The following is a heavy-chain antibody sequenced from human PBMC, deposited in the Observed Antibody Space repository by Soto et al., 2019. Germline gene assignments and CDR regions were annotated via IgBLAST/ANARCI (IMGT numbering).Heavy chain of an antibody. CDR1: GFSLSGSW. V-gene: IGHV3-7*01. D-gene: IGHD5-12*01. J-gene: IGHJ4*02. CDR3: ARDPGYSSFDY. Sequence: DVQLVESWGGLVQPGGALRLSCAASGFSLSGSWMSWVRQAPGRGLEFVANINQDGSVKNYVDSVKGRFTISRDNAKNSVFLQMNGLRDADSGVYYCARDPGYSSFDYWGQGTLVTVSS. CDR2: INQDGSVK.